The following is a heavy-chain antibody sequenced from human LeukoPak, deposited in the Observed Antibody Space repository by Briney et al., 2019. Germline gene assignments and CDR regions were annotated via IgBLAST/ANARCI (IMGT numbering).Heavy chain of an antibody. V-gene: IGHV3-23*01. J-gene: IGHJ4*02. CDR1: GFTFSSYA. CDR3: AKDAWSGWYGYYFDY. CDR2: ISGSGGST. D-gene: IGHD6-19*01. Sequence: GGSLRLSCAASGFTFSSYAMSWVRQAPGKGLEWVSAISGSGGSTYYADSVKGRFIISRDNSKNTLYLQMNSLRAEDTAVYYCAKDAWSGWYGYYFDYWGQGTLVTVSS.